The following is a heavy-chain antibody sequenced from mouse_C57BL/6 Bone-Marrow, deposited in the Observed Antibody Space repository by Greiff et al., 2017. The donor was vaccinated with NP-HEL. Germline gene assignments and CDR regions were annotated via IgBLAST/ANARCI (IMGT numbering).Heavy chain of an antibody. CDR2: INPSSGYT. V-gene: IGHV1-4*01. Sequence: VKLQESGAELARPGASVKMSCKASGYTFTSYTMHWVKQRPGQGLEWIGYINPSSGYTKYNQKFKDKATLTADKSSSTAYMQLSSLTSEDSAVYYCARKSNWAWFAYWGQGTLVTVSA. CDR1: GYTFTSYT. CDR3: ARKSNWAWFAY. D-gene: IGHD4-1*02. J-gene: IGHJ3*01.